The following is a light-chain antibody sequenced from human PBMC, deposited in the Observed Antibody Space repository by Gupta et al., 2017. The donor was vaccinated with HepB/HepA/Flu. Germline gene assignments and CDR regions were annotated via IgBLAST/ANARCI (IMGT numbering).Light chain of an antibody. CDR2: AAS. CDR1: QGIYSN. Sequence: DVQMTQSPSSLSASVGDRVSITCRASQGIYSNLAWFQQKAGKPPKSLIYAASSLQSGVPSKFTGKGSGTDFTLTISSLQPEDFATYYCQQYYRYPLTFGGGTKVEIK. CDR3: QQYYRYPLT. J-gene: IGKJ4*01. V-gene: IGKV1-16*02.